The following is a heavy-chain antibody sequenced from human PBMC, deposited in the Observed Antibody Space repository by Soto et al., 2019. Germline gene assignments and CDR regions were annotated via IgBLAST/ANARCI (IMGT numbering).Heavy chain of an antibody. V-gene: IGHV5-51*01. CDR3: SKLKYSICVRYLQY. D-gene: IGHD6-13*01. CDR1: VDTVASYR. CDR2: IYPSDSRT. Sequence: QTSSYESSVDTVASYRSGSVRQKHGKGLEWVAIIYPSDSRTIYSPSFQGQVTISADKSISTAYLQWTSLKASDTAIYYCSKLKYSICVRYLQYWCQGIPVT. J-gene: IGHJ1*01.